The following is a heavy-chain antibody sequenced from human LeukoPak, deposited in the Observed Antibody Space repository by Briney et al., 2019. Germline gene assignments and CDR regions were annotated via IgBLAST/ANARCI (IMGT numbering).Heavy chain of an antibody. D-gene: IGHD1-14*01. V-gene: IGHV3-30*02. Sequence: PGGSLRLPCAASGFIFRNYGMHWVRQAPGKGLEWVAFLRNDESEIFYADSVKGRFTISRDNSKNTLYLQMSSLRDEDTAVYYCVKDTGRGDFWGQGTQVTVSS. J-gene: IGHJ4*02. CDR3: VKDTGRGDF. CDR1: GFIFRNYG. CDR2: LRNDESEI.